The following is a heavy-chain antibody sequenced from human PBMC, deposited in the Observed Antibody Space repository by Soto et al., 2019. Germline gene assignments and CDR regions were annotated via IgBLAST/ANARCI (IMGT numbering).Heavy chain of an antibody. V-gene: IGHV4-30-2*02. CDR1: GAYVSSAGYS. Sequence: QPQLQESGSGLVKPSQTLSLTCSVSGAYVSSAGYSWSWIRQPPGKCLEWIGYLYHSGRTYGSVTTSYTPSLKSRVTISVDRSTNQLSLNLISLTAAATAVYFCAMGQSIVAAIDYFDYWGQGSLVTVSS. D-gene: IGHD5-12*01. CDR3: AMGQSIVAAIDYFDY. CDR2: LYHSGRT. J-gene: IGHJ4*02.